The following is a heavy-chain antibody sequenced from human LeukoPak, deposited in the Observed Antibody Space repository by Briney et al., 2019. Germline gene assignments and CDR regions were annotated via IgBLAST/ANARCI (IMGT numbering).Heavy chain of an antibody. CDR2: INPNSGGT. CDR3: ARDQLGIAAAGTSLNWFDP. D-gene: IGHD6-13*01. J-gene: IGHJ5*02. V-gene: IGHV1-2*02. CDR1: GYTFTGYY. Sequence: ASVKVSCKASGYTFTGYYMHWVRQAPGQGLEWMGWINPNSGGTNYAQKFQGRVTTTRDTSISTAYMELSRLRSDDTAVYYCARDQLGIAAAGTSLNWFDPWGQGTLVTVSS.